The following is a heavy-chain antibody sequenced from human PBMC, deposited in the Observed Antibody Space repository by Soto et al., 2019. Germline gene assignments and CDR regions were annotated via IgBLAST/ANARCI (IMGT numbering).Heavy chain of an antibody. V-gene: IGHV4-30-4*08. J-gene: IGHJ6*02. CDR1: CGSISSGAYY. Sequence: SETLSLTWTVSCGSISSGAYYWCWIRQHPGKGLEWIGYIYYSGSTYYNPSLKSRVTISVDTSKNQFSLKLSSVTAADTAVYYCARRYYDCSGGSCFYAPYTYDMYVRSQGDTVTVS. CDR2: IYYSGST. CDR3: ARRYYDCSGGSCFYAPYTYDMYV. D-gene: IGHD2-15*01.